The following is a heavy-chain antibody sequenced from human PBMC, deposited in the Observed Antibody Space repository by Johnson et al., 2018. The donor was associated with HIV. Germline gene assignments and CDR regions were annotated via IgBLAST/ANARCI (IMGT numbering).Heavy chain of an antibody. J-gene: IGHJ3*02. CDR3: ARGYCSGGSCYSEYAFDI. V-gene: IGHV3-30-3*01. CDR2: ISYDGSNK. Sequence: QVQLVESGGGVVQPGRSLRLSCAASGFTFSSYAMHWVRQAPGKGLEWVAVISYDGSNKYYADSVKGRVTISRDNSKNTLYLQMNSLRAEDTAVYYCARGYCSGGSCYSEYAFDIWGQGTMVTVSS. CDR1: GFTFSSYA. D-gene: IGHD2-15*01.